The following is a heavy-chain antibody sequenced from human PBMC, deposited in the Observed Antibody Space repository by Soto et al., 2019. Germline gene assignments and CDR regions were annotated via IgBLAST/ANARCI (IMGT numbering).Heavy chain of an antibody. CDR2: ISAKNGNT. J-gene: IGHJ4*02. CDR3: AREPPETPPDY. Sequence: ASVKVSCKTSGYTFSDYGISWVRQAPGQGLEWMGWISAKNGNTNFAQKFRGRVTMITDTSTNTVYMELRNLRPDDTAVYYCAREPPETPPDYWGQGALVTVSS. CDR1: GYTFSDYG. V-gene: IGHV1-18*01.